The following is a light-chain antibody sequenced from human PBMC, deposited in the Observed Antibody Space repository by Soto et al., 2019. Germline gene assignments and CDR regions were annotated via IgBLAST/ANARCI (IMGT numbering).Light chain of an antibody. CDR2: DAS. V-gene: IGKV1-5*01. CDR3: QQYKSFST. CDR1: QSVSTW. J-gene: IGKJ1*01. Sequence: DIRITQSHATLDASVGDRVTITCRASQSVSTWLAWYQQKPGKAPRLLIYDASNLESGVPSRFRGSGSGTEFTLTISSLQPDDFATYYCQQYKSFSTFAQGTKV.